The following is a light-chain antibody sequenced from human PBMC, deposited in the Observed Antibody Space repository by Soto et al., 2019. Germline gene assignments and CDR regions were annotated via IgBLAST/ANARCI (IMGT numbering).Light chain of an antibody. CDR3: QQYGSSPPGFT. V-gene: IGKV3-20*01. J-gene: IGKJ3*01. CDR1: QRVSSTY. Sequence: EVVLTQSPDTLSLFPGDRATLSCRASQRVSSTYFAWYRQKHGQPPSLLIYGASNRANGIPDRFSGSGCGTDFTLTISSLETEDVAVYYCQQYGSSPPGFTFGPGTTVDIK. CDR2: GAS.